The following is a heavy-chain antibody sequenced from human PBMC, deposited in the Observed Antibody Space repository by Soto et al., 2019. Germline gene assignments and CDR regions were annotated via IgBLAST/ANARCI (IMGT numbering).Heavy chain of an antibody. CDR2: IYDAGTT. J-gene: IGHJ4*02. Sequence: QLQLQESGPGLVKPSETLSLTCAVSGASISRIGFHWGWVSQPPGQGLEWIGSIYDAGTTFYNSSLKSRVTISADTSKNHFSLKLTSVTAADTAVYYCARRGSGHTFDYWGRGTLVTVSS. CDR1: GASISRIGFH. CDR3: ARRGSGHTFDY. D-gene: IGHD3-10*01. V-gene: IGHV4-39*01.